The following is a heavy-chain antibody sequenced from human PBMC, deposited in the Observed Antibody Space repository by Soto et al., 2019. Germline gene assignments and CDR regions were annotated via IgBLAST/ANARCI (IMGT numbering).Heavy chain of an antibody. CDR2: LDWEDDS. J-gene: IGHJ4*02. V-gene: IGHV2-70*20. CDR3: ARVVGSGRFLNFYFAN. CDR1: GFSLNTRGVS. D-gene: IGHD3-10*01. Sequence: SGPTLVNPTQTLTLTCTFSGFSLNTRGVSVSWVRQSPGKALEWLALLDWEDDSYFSTSLKTGLSVSGDPSKNQVVLTLTNVDPVDTGTYFCARVVGSGRFLNFYFANWGPGTLVTVSS.